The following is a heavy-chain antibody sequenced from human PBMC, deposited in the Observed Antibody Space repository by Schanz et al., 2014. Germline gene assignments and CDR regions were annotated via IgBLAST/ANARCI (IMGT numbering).Heavy chain of an antibody. V-gene: IGHV1-18*01. Sequence: QVHLEQSGAEVKKPGASVKVSCKASGYIFGSHGMTWVRQAPGQGPELMGWINAHTGNTQYAQKCQGRVNMTRDTVTTTVHLELTRLRTDDTAIYYCARVHIATYHYNSPGAFDIWGQGTRVTVSS. CDR2: INAHTGNT. D-gene: IGHD3-10*01. CDR3: ARVHIATYHYNSPGAFDI. J-gene: IGHJ3*02. CDR1: GYIFGSHG.